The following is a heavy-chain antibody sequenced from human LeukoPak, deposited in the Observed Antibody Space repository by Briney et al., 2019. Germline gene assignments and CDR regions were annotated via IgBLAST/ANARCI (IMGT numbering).Heavy chain of an antibody. CDR1: GYTLTSYW. D-gene: IGHD1-26*01. CDR2: IHPGDSDT. CDR3: ARQGGSYGYFDY. J-gene: IGHJ4*02. Sequence: HGESLKISCTGSGYTLTSYWIGWVRQMPRKGLEWMGIIHPGDSDTRYSPSFQGQVTISADKSINTAYLQWSSLKASDTAMYYCARQGGSYGYFDYWGQGTLVTVS. V-gene: IGHV5-51*01.